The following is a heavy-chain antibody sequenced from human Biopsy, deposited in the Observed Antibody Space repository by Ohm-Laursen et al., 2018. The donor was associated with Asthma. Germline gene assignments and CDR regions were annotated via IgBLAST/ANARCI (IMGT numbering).Heavy chain of an antibody. J-gene: IGHJ4*02. Sequence: FLRLSCAASGFTFSDYYMSWIRQAPGKGLEWISYINGKSNSIEYADSVKGRFTISRDNAKNSLYLQMSSLRAEDTAVYYCARDSYSSGLYDDFESWGQGTLVTVSS. V-gene: IGHV3-11*01. CDR2: INGKSNSI. CDR3: ARDSYSSGLYDDFES. CDR1: GFTFSDYY. D-gene: IGHD6-19*01.